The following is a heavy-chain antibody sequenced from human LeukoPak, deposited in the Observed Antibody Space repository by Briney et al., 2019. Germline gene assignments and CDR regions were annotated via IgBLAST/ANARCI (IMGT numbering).Heavy chain of an antibody. Sequence: GGSLRLACAASGFTFSDYHMTWIRQAPGKGLEWVSYISGSSIYTRYADSVKGRFTISRDNAKNSLYLQMNSLRAEDTALYYCVRDISGYYFDYWGQGTLVTVSS. CDR1: GFTFSDYH. CDR2: ISGSSIYT. D-gene: IGHD3-22*01. V-gene: IGHV3-11*05. CDR3: VRDISGYYFDY. J-gene: IGHJ4*02.